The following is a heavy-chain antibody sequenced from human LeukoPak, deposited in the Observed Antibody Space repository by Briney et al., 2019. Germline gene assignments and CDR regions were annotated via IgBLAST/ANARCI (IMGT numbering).Heavy chain of an antibody. Sequence: LRLSCAASGFTLSSYAMSWVRQAPGKGLEWIGYIYYNGSTYYNPSLKSRVTISVDTSKNQFSLKLSSVTAADTAVYYCARTSLGGAWFDPWGQGTLVTVSS. V-gene: IGHV4-30-4*08. CDR3: ARTSLGGAWFDP. D-gene: IGHD3-10*01. J-gene: IGHJ5*02. CDR1: GFTLSSYA. CDR2: IYYNGST.